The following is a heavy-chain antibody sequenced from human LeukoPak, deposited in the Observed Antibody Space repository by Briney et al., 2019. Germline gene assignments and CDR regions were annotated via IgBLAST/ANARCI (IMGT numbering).Heavy chain of an antibody. D-gene: IGHD3-10*01. CDR1: GFTFSSRDW. Sequence: GGSLRLSCVASGFTFSSRDWMTWVRQAPGKGLEWVSSISSSSSYIYYADSVKGRFTISRDNAKNSLYLQMNSLRAEDTAVYYCAREVGRPDGSGSYEKNWGQGTLVTVSS. CDR3: AREVGRPDGSGSYEKN. J-gene: IGHJ4*02. CDR2: ISSSSSYI. V-gene: IGHV3-21*01.